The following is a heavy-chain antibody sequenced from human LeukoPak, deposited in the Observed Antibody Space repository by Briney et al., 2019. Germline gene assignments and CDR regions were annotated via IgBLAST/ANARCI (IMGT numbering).Heavy chain of an antibody. D-gene: IGHD3-9*01. J-gene: IGHJ4*02. CDR2: IYSGGST. CDR3: ALRLVTDY. CDR1: GFTVSSNF. V-gene: IGHV3-66*01. Sequence: GGSLRLSSAASGFTVSSNFMSWVRPAPGQGLEWVSVIYSGGSTYYADSVKGRFTISRDNSKNTLDLQMNSLRVQDTAVYYCALRLVTDYWGQGTLVTVPS.